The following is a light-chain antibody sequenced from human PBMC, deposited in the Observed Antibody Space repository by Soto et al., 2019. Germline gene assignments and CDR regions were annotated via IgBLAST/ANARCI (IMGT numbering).Light chain of an antibody. CDR2: GAS. CDR1: QSVSNNY. J-gene: IGKJ4*02. CDR3: QQSGRSGT. V-gene: IGKV3-20*01. Sequence: SVLTHSQCSRSLTPGERATLSCSVSQSVSNNYLAWYQQKPGQAPRLLIYGASNRATGIPDRFSGSGSGTDFTLTIIILEPEDFADYYCQQSGRSGTFGRGTKVDI.